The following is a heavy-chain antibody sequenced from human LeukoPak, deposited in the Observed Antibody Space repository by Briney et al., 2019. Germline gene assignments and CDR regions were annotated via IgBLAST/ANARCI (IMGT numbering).Heavy chain of an antibody. J-gene: IGHJ3*02. CDR1: GYTFTGSY. D-gene: IGHD3-3*01. Sequence: ASVKVSCKASGYTFTGSYIHWVRQAPGQGLEWMGWINSNRGGTNYAQKFQGRVTMTRDTSISTAYMELRSVRSDDTAVYYCARDHGDDAFDIWGPGTMVTVSS. V-gene: IGHV1-2*02. CDR3: ARDHGDDAFDI. CDR2: INSNRGGT.